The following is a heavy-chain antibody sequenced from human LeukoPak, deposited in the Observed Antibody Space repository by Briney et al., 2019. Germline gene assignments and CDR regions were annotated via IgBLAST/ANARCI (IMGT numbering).Heavy chain of an antibody. CDR3: ARDYPLYSSNPEAFDI. V-gene: IGHV1-8*01. CDR2: VNPNSGNT. Sequence: EASVKVSCKASGYTFTSYDINWVRQATGQGLEWMGWVNPNSGNTGYAQKFQGRVTMTRNTSISTAYLELRSLRSDDTAVYYCARDYPLYSSNPEAFDIWGQGTKVTVSS. D-gene: IGHD6-13*01. J-gene: IGHJ3*02. CDR1: GYTFTSYD.